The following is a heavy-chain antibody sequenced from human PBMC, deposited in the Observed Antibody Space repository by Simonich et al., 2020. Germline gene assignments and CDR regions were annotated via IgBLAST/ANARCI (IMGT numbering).Heavy chain of an antibody. J-gene: IGHJ3*02. V-gene: IGHV3-48*01. Sequence: EVQLVESGGGLVQPGGSLRLSCAASGFTFSSYSMNWVRQAPGKGLEWVSYISSSSRTIYYADYVKGRLTISRENAKNSLYLQMNSLRAEDTAVYYCARDSSYYAFDIWGQGTMVTVSS. CDR3: ARDSSYYAFDI. D-gene: IGHD5-12*01. CDR2: ISSSSRTI. CDR1: GFTFSSYS.